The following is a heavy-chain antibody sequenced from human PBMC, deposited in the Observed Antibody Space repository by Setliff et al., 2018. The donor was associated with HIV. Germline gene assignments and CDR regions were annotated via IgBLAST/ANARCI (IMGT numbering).Heavy chain of an antibody. J-gene: IGHJ3*02. CDR2: IDPNSGDT. V-gene: IGHV1-2*02. Sequence: GASVKVSCKASGYTFTGYYLHWVRQAPGQGLEWMGWIDPNSGDTNYEQEFQGRVSMTRDTSISTVYMELRSLRSDDTAVYYCARDRGVYCISSSCYSPVDAFDIWGQGTMVTVSS. CDR3: ARDRGVYCISSSCYSPVDAFDI. CDR1: GYTFTGYY. D-gene: IGHD2-2*01.